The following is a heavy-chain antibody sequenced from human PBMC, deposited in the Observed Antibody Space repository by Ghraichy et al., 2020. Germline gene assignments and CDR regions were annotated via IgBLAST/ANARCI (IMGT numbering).Heavy chain of an antibody. J-gene: IGHJ2*01. Sequence: SETLSLTCTVSGGSISSYYWSWNRQPTGKGLEWIGYIYYSGSTNYNPSLKSRVTISVDTSKNQFSLKLSSVTAADTAVYYCARDSRPYYDFWSGDGEDGYFDLWGRGTLVTVSS. CDR3: ARDSRPYYDFWSGDGEDGYFDL. V-gene: IGHV4-59*01. CDR1: GGSISSYY. CDR2: IYYSGST. D-gene: IGHD3-3*01.